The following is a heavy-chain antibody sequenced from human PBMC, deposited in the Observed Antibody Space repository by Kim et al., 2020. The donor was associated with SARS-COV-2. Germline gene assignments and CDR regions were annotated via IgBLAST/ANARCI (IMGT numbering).Heavy chain of an antibody. CDR1: GYTFTSYG. J-gene: IGHJ4*02. CDR3: ARASITYYYDSSGEGY. V-gene: IGHV1-18*01. D-gene: IGHD3-22*01. CDR2: ISAYNGNT. Sequence: ASVKVSCKASGYTFTSYGISWVRQAPGQGLEWMGWISAYNGNTNYAQKLQGRVTMTTDTSTSTAYMELRSLRSDDTAVYYCARASITYYYDSSGEGYWGQGTLVTVTS.